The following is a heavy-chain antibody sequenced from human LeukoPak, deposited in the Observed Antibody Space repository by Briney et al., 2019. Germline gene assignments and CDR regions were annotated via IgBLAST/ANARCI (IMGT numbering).Heavy chain of an antibody. Sequence: PGGSLRLSCTASGFSFGDYSMSWVRQAPGKGLEWVANIKQDGSEKYYVDSVKGRFTISRDNAKNSLYLQMNSLRAEDTAVYYCARGWEGSCSGGSCSYFDFWGQGTLVTVSS. V-gene: IGHV3-7*01. CDR2: IKQDGSEK. J-gene: IGHJ4*02. D-gene: IGHD2-15*01. CDR1: GFSFGDYS. CDR3: ARGWEGSCSGGSCSYFDF.